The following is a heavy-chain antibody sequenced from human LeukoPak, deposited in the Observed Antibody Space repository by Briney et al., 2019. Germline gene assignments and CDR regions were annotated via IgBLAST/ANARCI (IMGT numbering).Heavy chain of an antibody. Sequence: PSETLSLTCSVSGASISSYYWSWIRQPPGKGLEWIGYIYNGGSTYRNPSLKSRVTISMDTSKNQFYLKLTSVTAADTAVYYCARSQASGTYSGGYWGQGTLVTVSS. J-gene: IGHJ4*02. CDR2: IYNGGST. V-gene: IGHV4-59*08. CDR1: GASISSYY. CDR3: ARSQASGTYSGGY. D-gene: IGHD3-10*01.